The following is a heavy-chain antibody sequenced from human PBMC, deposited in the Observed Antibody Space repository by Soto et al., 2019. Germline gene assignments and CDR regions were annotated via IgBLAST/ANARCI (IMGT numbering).Heavy chain of an antibody. CDR2: IYSGGTT. D-gene: IGHD5-18*01. CDR1: GFTVSNNY. J-gene: IGHJ4*02. Sequence: PGGSLRLSCAASGFTVSNNYMRWVRQAPGKGLEWVSLIYSGGTTHYADSVKGRFTISGDNSKNTLYLQMNSLRAEDTAVYYCAKDLTAMVTGVDYWGQGTLVTVSS. CDR3: AKDLTAMVTGVDY. V-gene: IGHV3-53*01.